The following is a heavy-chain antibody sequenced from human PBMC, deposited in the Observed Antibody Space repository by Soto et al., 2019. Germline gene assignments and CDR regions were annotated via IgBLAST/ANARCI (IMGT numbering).Heavy chain of an antibody. V-gene: IGHV1-18*01. Sequence: ASVKVSCKASGYTFTSYGISWVRQAPGQGLEWMGWISAYNGNTNYAQKLQGRVTMTTDTSTSTAYMELRSLRSDDTAVYYCARDPEPWAPIGRNYFDPLGQGTLVTVSS. J-gene: IGHJ4*02. CDR3: ARDPEPWAPIGRNYFDP. CDR1: GYTFTSYG. CDR2: ISAYNGNT. D-gene: IGHD1-26*01.